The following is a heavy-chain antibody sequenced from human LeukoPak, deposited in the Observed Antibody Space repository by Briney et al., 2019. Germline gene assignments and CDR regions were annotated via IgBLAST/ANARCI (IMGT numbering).Heavy chain of an antibody. V-gene: IGHV4-34*01. CDR3: ARGRPPDSSGL. CDR2: INHSGST. D-gene: IGHD3-22*01. CDR1: GGSFSTYY. J-gene: IGHJ4*02. Sequence: SETLSLTCAFYGGSFSTYYWSWIRQPPGKGLEWLGEINHSGSTNYNPSLKCRVTISVDTSKNQFSLKVSSVTAADTAVYYCARGRPPDSSGLWGQGTLVTVSS.